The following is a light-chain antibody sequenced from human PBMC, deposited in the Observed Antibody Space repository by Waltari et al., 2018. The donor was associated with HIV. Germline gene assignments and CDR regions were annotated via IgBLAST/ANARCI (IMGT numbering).Light chain of an antibody. V-gene: IGLV1-44*01. CDR2: SSN. Sequence: QSVLTQPPSASGTPGQRVTISCSGSSSNIGINTVNWYQHLPGTAPKLLIYSSNQRPSGVPDRFSGSKSDTSASLAISGLQSEDEADYYCAAWDDRLNGWVFGGGTKLTVL. CDR1: SSNIGINT. CDR3: AAWDDRLNGWV. J-gene: IGLJ3*02.